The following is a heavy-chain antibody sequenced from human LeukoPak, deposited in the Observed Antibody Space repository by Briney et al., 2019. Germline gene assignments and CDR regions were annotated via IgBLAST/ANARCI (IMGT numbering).Heavy chain of an antibody. J-gene: IGHJ4*02. Sequence: ASVKVSCKASGYTYTSYDINWVPQATGQGLEWMGWMNPNSGNTGYAQKFQGRVTMTRNTSISTAYMELSSLRSEDTAVCYCARGSWLVPNDYWGQGTLVSVSS. CDR3: ARGSWLVPNDY. CDR2: MNPNSGNT. CDR1: GYTYTSYD. V-gene: IGHV1-8*01. D-gene: IGHD6-19*01.